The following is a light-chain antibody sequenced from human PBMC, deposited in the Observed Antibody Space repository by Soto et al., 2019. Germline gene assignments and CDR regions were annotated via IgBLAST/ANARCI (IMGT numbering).Light chain of an antibody. V-gene: IGLV1-40*01. CDR1: SSNIGAGYD. CDR3: QSYDTGLRAWV. Sequence: QSVLTQPPSVSGAPGQRVTISCTGGSSNIGAGYDVHWYRQFPGTAPKLLVYGTSNRPSGISDRFSASKSGSSASLAITGLQAEDEADYYCQSYDTGLRAWVFGGGTKMTVL. CDR2: GTS. J-gene: IGLJ3*02.